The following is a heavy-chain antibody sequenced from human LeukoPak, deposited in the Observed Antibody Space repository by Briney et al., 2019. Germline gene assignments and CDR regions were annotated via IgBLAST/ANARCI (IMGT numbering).Heavy chain of an antibody. V-gene: IGHV4-34*01. J-gene: IGHJ6*02. CDR2: INHSGST. D-gene: IGHD3-10*01. CDR3: ARGRVMVYYYYGMDV. CDR1: GGSFSGYY. Sequence: SETLSLTCAVYGGSFSGYYWSWIRQPPGKGLEWIGEINHSGSTNYNPSLKSRVTISVDTSKNQFSPKLSSVTAADTAVYYCARGRVMVYYYYGMDVWGQGTTVTVSS.